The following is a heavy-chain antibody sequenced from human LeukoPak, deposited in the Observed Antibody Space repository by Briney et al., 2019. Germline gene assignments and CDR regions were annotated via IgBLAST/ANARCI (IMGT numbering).Heavy chain of an antibody. Sequence: SETLSLTCAVYGGSFSGYYWSWIRQPPGKGLEWIGEINHSGSTNYNPSLKSRVTISVDTSKNQFSLKLSSVTAADTAVYYCARHNLRLLWFGELWSGAFDIWGQGTMVTVSS. CDR3: ARHNLRLLWFGELWSGAFDI. CDR2: INHSGST. D-gene: IGHD3-10*01. CDR1: GGSFSGYY. V-gene: IGHV4-34*01. J-gene: IGHJ3*02.